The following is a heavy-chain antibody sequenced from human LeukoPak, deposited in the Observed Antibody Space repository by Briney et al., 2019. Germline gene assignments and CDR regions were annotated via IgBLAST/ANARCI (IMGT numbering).Heavy chain of an antibody. CDR3: ARLGGSWYVSY. V-gene: IGHV3-7*01. J-gene: IGHJ4*02. Sequence: QTGGSLRLSCAASGFTLSSYWMSWVRQAPGKGLEWVANIKQDGSEKYYVDSVKGRFTISRDNAKNSLFLQMNSLSAEDTAVYFCARLGGSWYVSYWGQGTLVTVSS. D-gene: IGHD6-13*01. CDR2: IKQDGSEK. CDR1: GFTLSSYW.